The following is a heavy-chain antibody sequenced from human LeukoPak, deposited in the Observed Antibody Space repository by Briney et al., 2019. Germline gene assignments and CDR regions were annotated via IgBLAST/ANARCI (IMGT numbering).Heavy chain of an antibody. CDR3: ARGGWSLDY. J-gene: IGHJ4*02. CDR2: IYYIGST. Sequence: SETLSLTCTVSGGSISNNYWSWIRQPPGKGLEWIGYIYYIGSTDHNPSLKSRVTISVDTSKNQFSLKLSSVTAADTAVYYCARGGWSLDYWGQGTLVTVSS. CDR1: GGSISNNY. V-gene: IGHV4-59*01. D-gene: IGHD6-19*01.